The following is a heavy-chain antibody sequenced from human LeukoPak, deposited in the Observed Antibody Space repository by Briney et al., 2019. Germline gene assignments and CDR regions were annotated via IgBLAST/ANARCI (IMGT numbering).Heavy chain of an antibody. V-gene: IGHV3-53*01. D-gene: IGHD4-17*01. J-gene: IGHJ4*02. Sequence: PGGSLRLSCAASGFTVSSTYMSWVRQAPGKGLEWVSVIYSGGSITHYADSVKGRFTISRDNSKNTVFLQMNSLRAEDTAVYYCARGGSTVGNTFDYWGQGTLVTVSS. CDR2: IYSGGSIT. CDR3: ARGGSTVGNTFDY. CDR1: GFTVSSTY.